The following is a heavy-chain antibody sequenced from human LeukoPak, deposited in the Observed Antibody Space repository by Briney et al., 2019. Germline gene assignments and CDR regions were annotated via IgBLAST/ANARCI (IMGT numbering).Heavy chain of an antibody. D-gene: IGHD1-14*01. CDR3: ARDPATGWFDP. CDR1: GFTFSSYW. V-gene: IGHV3-7*01. Sequence: GGSLRLSCAASGFTFSSYWMSWVRQAPGKGLEWVANIKQDGSEKYYVDSVKGRFTISRDNAKNSLYLQINSLRAEDTAVYYCARDPATGWFDPWGQGTLVTVSS. CDR2: IKQDGSEK. J-gene: IGHJ5*02.